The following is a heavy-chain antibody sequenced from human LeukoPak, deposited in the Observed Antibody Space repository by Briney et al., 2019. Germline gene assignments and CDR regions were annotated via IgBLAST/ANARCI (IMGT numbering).Heavy chain of an antibody. CDR3: ARGYCSSTSCYSYYMDV. CDR1: GFIFSSYW. J-gene: IGHJ6*03. D-gene: IGHD2-2*01. V-gene: IGHV3-7*01. Sequence: PGGSLRLSCAASGFIFSSYWMAWVRQAPGKGLEWVANIKEDGSEKNYVDSVKGRFTISRDNAKNSLYLQMNSLRAEDTAVYYCARGYCSSTSCYSYYMDVWGKGTTVTISS. CDR2: IKEDGSEK.